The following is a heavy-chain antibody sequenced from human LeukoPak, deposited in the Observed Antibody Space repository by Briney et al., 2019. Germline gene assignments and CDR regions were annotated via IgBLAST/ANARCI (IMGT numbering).Heavy chain of an antibody. J-gene: IGHJ4*02. V-gene: IGHV3-23*01. D-gene: IGHD3-10*01. CDR3: ARVGFGELYGLNDY. Sequence: GGSLRLSCAASGFTFSSYAMSWVRQAPGKGLEWVSAISGSGGSTYYADSVKGRFTISRDNAKNSLYLQMNSLRAEDTAVYYCARVGFGELYGLNDYWGQGTLVTVSS. CDR1: GFTFSSYA. CDR2: ISGSGGST.